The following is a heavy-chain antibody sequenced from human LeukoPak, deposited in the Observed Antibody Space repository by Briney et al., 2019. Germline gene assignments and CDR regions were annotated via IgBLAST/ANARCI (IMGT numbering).Heavy chain of an antibody. Sequence: GASVKVSCKASGGTFSSYAVSWVRLTPGQGLEWLGGIIPVFGTTTYAQKFQAKVTMTADKSTSTAYMELRSLRSDDTAVYYCARDRGPFDIWGQGTMVTVSS. D-gene: IGHD5-24*01. CDR3: ARDRGPFDI. CDR2: IIPVFGTT. V-gene: IGHV1-69*06. J-gene: IGHJ3*02. CDR1: GGTFSSYA.